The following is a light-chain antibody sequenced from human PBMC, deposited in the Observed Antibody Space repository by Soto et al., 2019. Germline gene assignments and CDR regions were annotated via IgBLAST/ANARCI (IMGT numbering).Light chain of an antibody. J-gene: IGKJ1*01. CDR2: AAS. CDR3: QQAYSTPWT. V-gene: IGKV1-39*01. Sequence: DIQMTQSPSSLSASVVDRVTITCRASQTISFYLNWYQQKPGKAPKLLIYAASNLQSGVPSRFSASGSGTELTLTLNSLQPEDFATYYCQQAYSTPWTFGQGTKVEIK. CDR1: QTISFY.